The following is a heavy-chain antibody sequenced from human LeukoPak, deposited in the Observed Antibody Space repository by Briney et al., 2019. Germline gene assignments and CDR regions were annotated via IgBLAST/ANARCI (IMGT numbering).Heavy chain of an antibody. D-gene: IGHD5-24*01. V-gene: IGHV3-53*01. CDR2: IYSDNT. J-gene: IGHJ5*02. Sequence: GSLRLSCTVSGFTVSSNSMSWVRQAPGKGLEWVSFIYSDNTHYSDSVKGRFTISRDNSKNTLYLQMNSLRAEDTAVYYCATKTLRWLQSWFDPWGQGTLVTVSS. CDR1: GFTVSSNS. CDR3: ATKTLRWLQSWFDP.